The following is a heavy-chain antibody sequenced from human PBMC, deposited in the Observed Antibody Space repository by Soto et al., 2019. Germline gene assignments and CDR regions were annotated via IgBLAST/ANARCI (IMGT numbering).Heavy chain of an antibody. D-gene: IGHD3-9*01. V-gene: IGHV3-30*18. CDR3: AKVAAREYFYAIDV. CDR1: GFTFTSYV. CDR2: ISHDGNKI. J-gene: IGHJ6*02. Sequence: PGGSLRLSCEVSGFTFTSYVMHWVRQAPGKGLEWVAVISHDGNKIYYADSVKGRLSISRDNSKNILYLQMNSLITEDTAVYYCAKVAAREYFYAIDVWGQGTTVTVSS.